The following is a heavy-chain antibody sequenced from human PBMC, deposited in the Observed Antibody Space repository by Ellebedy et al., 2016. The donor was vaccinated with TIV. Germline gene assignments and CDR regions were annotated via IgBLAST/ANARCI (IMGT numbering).Heavy chain of an antibody. V-gene: IGHV1-3*01. D-gene: IGHD3-3*01. CDR1: GYTFTSYA. CDR2: INPGNGNT. CDR3: ARAERLRFLEWLLPLDY. Sequence: AASVKVSCKASGYTFTSYAMHWVRQAPGQRLEWMGWINPGNGNTNYSQKFQGRVTITRDTSASTAYMALSSLRSEDTAIYYCARAERLRFLEWLLPLDYWGQGTLVTVSS. J-gene: IGHJ4*02.